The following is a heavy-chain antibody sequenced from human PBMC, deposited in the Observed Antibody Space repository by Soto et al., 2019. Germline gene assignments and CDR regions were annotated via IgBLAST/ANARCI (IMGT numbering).Heavy chain of an antibody. Sequence: ASVKVSCKASGYTFTSYAMHWVRQAPGQRLEWMGWINAGNGNAKYAQKFQGRVTITGDASASTAYMELSSLRSEDTAVYYCARDHYYDSSGYYEYNWFDPWGQGTLVTVSS. CDR3: ARDHYYDSSGYYEYNWFDP. V-gene: IGHV1-3*01. CDR1: GYTFTSYA. D-gene: IGHD3-22*01. CDR2: INAGNGNA. J-gene: IGHJ5*02.